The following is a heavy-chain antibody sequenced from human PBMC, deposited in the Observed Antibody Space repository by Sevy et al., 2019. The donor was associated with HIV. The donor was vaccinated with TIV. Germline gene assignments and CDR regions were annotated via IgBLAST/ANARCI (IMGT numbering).Heavy chain of an antibody. CDR1: GYTFNSYG. D-gene: IGHD6-19*01. V-gene: IGHV1-18*01. J-gene: IGHJ5*01. Sequence: ASVKVSCKASGYTFNSYGMNWVRQAPGQGLEWMGWINTYNGNTKYAEKLQGRVTMTTDTTTSTAYMEVRSLRSDDTAVYYCARDYGAVAGIDWFDSWGQGTLVTVSS. CDR2: INTYNGNT. CDR3: ARDYGAVAGIDWFDS.